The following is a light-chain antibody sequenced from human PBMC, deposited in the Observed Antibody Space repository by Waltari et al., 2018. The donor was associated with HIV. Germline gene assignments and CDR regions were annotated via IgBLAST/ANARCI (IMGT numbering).Light chain of an antibody. V-gene: IGLV2-8*01. CDR3: SSYAGSNAYV. CDR2: EVS. Sequence: QSALTQPPSASGSPGQSVPISCTGTSSDVGGYNYVPWYQQHPGKAPKLMIYEVSKRPSGVPDRFSGSKSGNTASLTVSGLQAEDEADYYCSSYAGSNAYVFGTGTKVTVL. J-gene: IGLJ1*01. CDR1: SSDVGGYNY.